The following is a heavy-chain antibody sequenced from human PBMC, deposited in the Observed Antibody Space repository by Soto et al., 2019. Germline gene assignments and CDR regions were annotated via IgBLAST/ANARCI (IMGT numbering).Heavy chain of an antibody. J-gene: IGHJ3*02. CDR3: AIIMTHSDSSDI. CDR2: INSNSGAT. CDR1: GYSFAGCY. Sequence: ASVKVSCKASGYSFAGCYIHWRRQAPGQGLEWVGSINSNSGATTYAQKFQDSVAMTRDTSVSTAYMDLNRLTSDDTAIYYCAIIMTHSDSSDIWGQGTMVTVSS. D-gene: IGHD3-16*01. V-gene: IGHV1-2*04.